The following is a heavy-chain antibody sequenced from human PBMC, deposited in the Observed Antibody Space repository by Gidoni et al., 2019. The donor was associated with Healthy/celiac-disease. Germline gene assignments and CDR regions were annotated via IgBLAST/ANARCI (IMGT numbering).Heavy chain of an antibody. CDR2: ISGSGGST. D-gene: IGHD3-22*01. CDR1: GFTFSSYA. J-gene: IGHJ4*02. CDR3: AKDYQITMIVVDGGDY. V-gene: IGHV3-23*01. Sequence: EVQLLESGGGLVQPGGSLSLSCAASGFTFSSYAMSWVRQAPGKGLEWVSAISGSGGSTYYADSVKGRFTISRDNSKNTLYLQMNSLRAEDTAVYYCAKDYQITMIVVDGGDYWGQGTLVTVSS.